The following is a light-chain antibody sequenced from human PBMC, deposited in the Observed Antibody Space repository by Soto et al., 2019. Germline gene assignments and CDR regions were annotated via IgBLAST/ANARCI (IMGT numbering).Light chain of an antibody. CDR2: GAS. CDR3: QQYDNYRT. V-gene: IGKV3-15*01. CDR1: QSLSTN. J-gene: IGKJ1*01. Sequence: EIVMTQSPATLSVSPGEGATHSCRASQSLSTNLAWYQQKPGQAPRLLIYGASTRATGIPARFSGSGSGTEFTLTISSLQPDDFATYYCQQYDNYRTFGQGTKVDIK.